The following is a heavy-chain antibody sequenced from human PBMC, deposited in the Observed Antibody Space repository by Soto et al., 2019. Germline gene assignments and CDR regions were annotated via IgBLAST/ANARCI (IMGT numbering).Heavy chain of an antibody. V-gene: IGHV3-74*01. CDR2: IDKVGTDS. Sequence: GGSMRLSCAASEFTFSGRSVHWVRQAPGKGLVWVSGIDKVGTDSTYADSVKGRFTSSRDNAKNTVYLQMNSLRVEDTAVYYCARGWFGPDVWGKGTTVTVSS. CDR3: ARGWFGPDV. J-gene: IGHJ6*04. D-gene: IGHD3-10*01. CDR1: EFTFSGRS.